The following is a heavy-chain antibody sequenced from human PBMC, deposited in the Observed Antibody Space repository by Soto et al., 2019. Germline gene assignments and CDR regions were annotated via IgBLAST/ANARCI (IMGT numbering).Heavy chain of an antibody. Sequence: SETLSLTCAVSGGSISSGGYSWSWIRQPPGKGLEWIGYIYHSGSTYYNPSLKSRVTISVDRSKNQFSLKLSSVTAADTAVYYCARGRIAAAGTLSLVRSYYFDYWGQGTLVTVSS. V-gene: IGHV4-30-2*01. CDR2: IYHSGST. D-gene: IGHD6-13*01. CDR1: GGSISSGGYS. J-gene: IGHJ4*02. CDR3: ARGRIAAAGTLSLVRSYYFDY.